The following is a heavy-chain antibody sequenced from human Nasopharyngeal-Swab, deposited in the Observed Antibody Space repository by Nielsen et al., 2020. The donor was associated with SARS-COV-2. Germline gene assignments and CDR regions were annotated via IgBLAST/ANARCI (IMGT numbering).Heavy chain of an antibody. CDR2: ISSSSSYI. Sequence: GGSLRLSCAASGFTFSSYSMNWVRQAPGKGLEWVSSISSSSSYIYYADSVKGRFTISRDNAKNSLYLQMNSLRAEDTAVYYCARAPGYGEGAFDIWGQGTMVTVSS. CDR3: ARAPGYGEGAFDI. V-gene: IGHV3-21*01. CDR1: GFTFSSYS. J-gene: IGHJ3*02. D-gene: IGHD4-17*01.